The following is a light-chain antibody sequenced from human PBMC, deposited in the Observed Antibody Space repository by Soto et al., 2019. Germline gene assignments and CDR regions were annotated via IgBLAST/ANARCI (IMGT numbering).Light chain of an antibody. J-gene: IGKJ4*01. CDR3: LQHSVYPLT. CDR2: AAS. CDR1: QDNRTS. V-gene: IGKV1-17*01. Sequence: DIQMTQSPSSLSASVGDRVTITCRASQDNRTSLGWFQQKPGKAPKRLIYAASTLESGVPSRFGGSGYGTEVTLTISSLQPEDFATYFCLQHSVYPLTFAGGTRVELK.